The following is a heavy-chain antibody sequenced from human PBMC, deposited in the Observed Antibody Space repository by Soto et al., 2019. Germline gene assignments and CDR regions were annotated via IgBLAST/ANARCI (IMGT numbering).Heavy chain of an antibody. Sequence: VASVKVSCKASGYTFTSYGISWVRQAPGQGLEWMGWISAYNGNTNYAQKLQGRVTMTTDTSTSTAYMELRSLRSDDTAVYYCARDRGIAVAVDWFAPRGQGTMVTVSS. CDR1: GYTFTSYG. CDR3: ARDRGIAVAVDWFAP. J-gene: IGHJ5*02. CDR2: ISAYNGNT. D-gene: IGHD6-19*01. V-gene: IGHV1-18*04.